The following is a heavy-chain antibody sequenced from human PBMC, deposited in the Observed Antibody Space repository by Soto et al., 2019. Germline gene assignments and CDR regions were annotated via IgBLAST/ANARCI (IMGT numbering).Heavy chain of an antibody. Sequence: GGSLRLSCAASGFTFSSYEMNWVRQAPGKGLEWVSYITSTGSTIYYADSVKGRFTISRDNAKNSLYLQMNSLRAEDTAVYYCALSLTYCGGDCYSDYWGQGALVTVSS. CDR2: ITSTGSTI. V-gene: IGHV3-48*03. CDR1: GFTFSSYE. D-gene: IGHD2-21*02. J-gene: IGHJ4*02. CDR3: ALSLTYCGGDCYSDY.